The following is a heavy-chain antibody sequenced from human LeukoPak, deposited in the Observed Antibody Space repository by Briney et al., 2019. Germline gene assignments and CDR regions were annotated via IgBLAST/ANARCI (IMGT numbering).Heavy chain of an antibody. V-gene: IGHV4-34*01. D-gene: IGHD5-12*01. CDR1: GGSFSGYY. J-gene: IGHJ4*02. CDR3: ARELGNSGYDSEPISGFDY. CDR2: INHSGST. Sequence: ASETLSLTCAVYGGSFSGYYWSWICQPPGKGLEWIGEINHSGSTNYNPSLKSRVTISVDTSKNQFSLKLSSVTAADTAVYYCARELGNSGYDSEPISGFDYWGQGTLVTVSS.